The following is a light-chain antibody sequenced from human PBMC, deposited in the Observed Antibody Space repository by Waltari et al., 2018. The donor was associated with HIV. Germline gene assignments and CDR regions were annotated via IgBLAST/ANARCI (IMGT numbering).Light chain of an antibody. J-gene: IGKJ4*01. CDR2: DVS. CDR3: QQRSSWPLT. CDR1: QSVRNL. V-gene: IGKV3-11*01. Sequence: EIVLTQSPATLSLSPGERATLSCRASQSVRNLLAWYQQKPGQAPRLFIYDVSNRATGIPARFSGSGSGTDFTLTISSLEPEDFAVYYCQQRSSWPLTFGGGTKVEIK.